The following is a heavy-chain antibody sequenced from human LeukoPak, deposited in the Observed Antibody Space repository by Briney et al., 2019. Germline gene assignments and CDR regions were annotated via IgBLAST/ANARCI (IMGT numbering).Heavy chain of an antibody. CDR2: IYYSGST. V-gene: IGHV4-30-4*01. Sequence: SETLSLTCTVSGGSISSGDYYWSWIRQPPGKGLEWIGYIYYSGSTYYNPSLKSRVTISVDTSKNQFSLKLSSVTAADTAVYYCARLLLWLGELKEGAFDIWGQGTMVTVSS. CDR1: GGSISSGDYY. CDR3: ARLLLWLGELKEGAFDI. D-gene: IGHD3-10*01. J-gene: IGHJ3*02.